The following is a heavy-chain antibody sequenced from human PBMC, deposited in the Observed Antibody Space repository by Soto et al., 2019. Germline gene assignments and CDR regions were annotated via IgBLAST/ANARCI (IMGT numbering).Heavy chain of an antibody. CDR1: GGTFSSYA. CDR2: IIPIFGTA. Sequence: QVQLVQSGAEVKKPGSSVKVSCKASGGTFSSYAISWVRQAPGQGLEWMGGIIPIFGTANYAQKFQGRVTITADESRSTAYRELSSLRSEDTAVYYCARGDASRNAGSGWFDPWGQGTLVTVSS. D-gene: IGHD1-1*01. V-gene: IGHV1-69*12. J-gene: IGHJ5*02. CDR3: ARGDASRNAGSGWFDP.